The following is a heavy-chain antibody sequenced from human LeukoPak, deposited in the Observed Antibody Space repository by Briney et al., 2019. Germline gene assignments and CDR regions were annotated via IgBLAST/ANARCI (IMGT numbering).Heavy chain of an antibody. CDR2: IYNNGNT. J-gene: IGHJ5*02. CDR3: ARGYGGFEHNWFDP. D-gene: IGHD5-12*01. V-gene: IGHV3-53*01. CDR1: GFLVSSNY. Sequence: PGGSLRLSCAASGFLVSSNYMSWVRQAPGKGLEWVSVIYNNGNTYYADSVKGRFTISRDNSKNTLNLQMNSLRAEDTAVYYCARGYGGFEHNWFDPWGQGTLVTVSS.